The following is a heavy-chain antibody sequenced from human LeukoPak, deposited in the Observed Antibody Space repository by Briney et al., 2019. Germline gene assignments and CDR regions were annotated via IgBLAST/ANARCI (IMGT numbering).Heavy chain of an antibody. Sequence: SETLSLTCTVSGGSISSSSYYWGWIRQPPGKGLEWIGSIYYSGSTYYNPSLKSRVTISVDTSKNRFSLKLSSVTAADTAVYYCARFNSGSYQHYFDYWGQGTLVTVSS. CDR1: GGSISSSSYY. CDR2: IYYSGST. J-gene: IGHJ4*02. V-gene: IGHV4-39*07. D-gene: IGHD1-26*01. CDR3: ARFNSGSYQHYFDY.